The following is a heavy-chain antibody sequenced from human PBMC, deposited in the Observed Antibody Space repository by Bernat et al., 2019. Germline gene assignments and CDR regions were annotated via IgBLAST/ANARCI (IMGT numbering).Heavy chain of an antibody. CDR1: GFTFSSYA. J-gene: IGHJ4*02. D-gene: IGHD6-6*01. CDR2: ISYDGSNK. V-gene: IGHV3-30*01. CDR3: AREGESSSSEYYFDY. Sequence: QVQLVESVGGVVQPGRSLRLSCAASGFTFSSYAMHWVRQAPGKGLEWVAVISYDGSNKYYADSVKDRFTISRDNSKNTLYLQMNSLRAEDTAVYYCAREGESSSSEYYFDYWGQGTLVTVSS.